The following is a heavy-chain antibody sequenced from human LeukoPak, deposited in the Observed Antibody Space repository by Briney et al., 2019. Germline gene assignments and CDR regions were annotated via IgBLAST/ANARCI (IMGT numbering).Heavy chain of an antibody. CDR3: ARQSRCYGYYYYGMDV. D-gene: IGHD5-18*01. CDR2: INHSGST. CDR1: GGSFSGYY. V-gene: IGHV4-34*01. J-gene: IGHJ6*02. Sequence: SETLSLTCAVYGGSFSGYYWSWIRQPPGKGLEWIGEINHSGSTNYNPSLKSRVTISVDTSKNQFSLKLSSVTAADTAVYYCARQSRCYGYYYYGMDVWGQGTTVTVSS.